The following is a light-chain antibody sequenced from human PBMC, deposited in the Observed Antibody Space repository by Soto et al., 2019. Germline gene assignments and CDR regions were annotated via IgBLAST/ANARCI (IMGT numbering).Light chain of an antibody. Sequence: LTQPASVSVSPGQSITISCTGTSSDVGGYNYVSWYQQQSGKAPKLMIHEVSNRPSGVSNRFSGSKSGNTASLTISGLQAEDEADYYCSSYTSSSAYVYGIGTKVTVL. CDR2: EVS. CDR3: SSYTSSSAYV. V-gene: IGLV2-14*01. J-gene: IGLJ1*01. CDR1: SSDVGGYNY.